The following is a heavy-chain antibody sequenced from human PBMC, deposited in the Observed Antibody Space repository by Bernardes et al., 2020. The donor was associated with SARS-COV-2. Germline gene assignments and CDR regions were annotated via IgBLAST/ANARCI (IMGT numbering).Heavy chain of an antibody. J-gene: IGHJ4*02. Sequence: GGSLRLSCAASGFTFDDYAMHWVRQAPGKGLEWVSGISWNSGSVGYADSVRGRFTISRDNAKNSLYLQMNSLRAEDAALYYCAKGKNYDILTGPFAYWGQGTLVTVSS. CDR2: ISWNSGSV. CDR3: AKGKNYDILTGPFAY. CDR1: GFTFDDYA. V-gene: IGHV3-9*01. D-gene: IGHD3-9*01.